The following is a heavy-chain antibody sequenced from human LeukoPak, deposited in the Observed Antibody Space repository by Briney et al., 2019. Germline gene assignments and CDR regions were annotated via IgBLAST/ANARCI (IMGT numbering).Heavy chain of an antibody. D-gene: IGHD6-6*01. CDR1: GYTFTSYG. J-gene: IGHJ4*02. CDR2: ISAYNGNT. Sequence: GASVKVSCKASGYTFTSYGISWVRQAPGQGLEWMGWISAYNGNTNYAQKLQGRVTMTTDTSTSTAYMELSSLRSEDTAVYYCATALFIAARRNWEFDYWGQGTLVTVSS. CDR3: ATALFIAARRNWEFDY. V-gene: IGHV1-18*01.